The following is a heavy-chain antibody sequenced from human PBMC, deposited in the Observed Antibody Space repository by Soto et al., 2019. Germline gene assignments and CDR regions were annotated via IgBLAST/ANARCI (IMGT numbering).Heavy chain of an antibody. D-gene: IGHD6-6*01. V-gene: IGHV3-23*01. J-gene: IGHJ4*02. Sequence: EVQLLESGGGLVQPGGSLRLSCAASGFTFSSYAMSWVRQAPGKGLEWVSAISGSGGSTYYADSVKGRFTISRDNSKNTLYLQRNSLRAEDTAVYYCAAPNEAARRGNYFDYWGQGTLVTVSS. CDR1: GFTFSSYA. CDR2: ISGSGGST. CDR3: AAPNEAARRGNYFDY.